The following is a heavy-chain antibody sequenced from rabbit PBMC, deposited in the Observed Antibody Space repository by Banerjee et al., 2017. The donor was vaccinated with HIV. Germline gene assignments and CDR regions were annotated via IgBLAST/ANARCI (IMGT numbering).Heavy chain of an antibody. Sequence: QSLEETGGDLVKPGASLTLTCTASGFSFSSSYYMCWVRQAPGKGLEWIGCIYTGSSGTTYYATWAKGRFTISKTSSTTVTLQMTSLTAADTATYFCAREPGDDGYNTFNLWGPGTLVTVS. D-gene: IGHD7-1*01. CDR3: AREPGDDGYNTFNL. CDR2: IYTGSSGTT. V-gene: IGHV1S40*01. CDR1: GFSFSSSYY. J-gene: IGHJ4*01.